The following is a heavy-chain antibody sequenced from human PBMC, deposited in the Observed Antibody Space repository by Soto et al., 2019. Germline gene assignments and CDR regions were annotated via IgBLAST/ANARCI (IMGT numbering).Heavy chain of an antibody. J-gene: IGHJ6*02. Sequence: GGSLRLSGAASGFTVSSNYMSWVRQAPGKGLEWVSVIYSGGSTYYADSVKGRFTISRDNSKNTLYLQMNSLRAEDTAVYYCARSSYGYGMDVWGQGTTVTVSS. CDR1: GFTVSSNY. CDR2: IYSGGST. D-gene: IGHD3-10*01. CDR3: ARSSYGYGMDV. V-gene: IGHV3-53*01.